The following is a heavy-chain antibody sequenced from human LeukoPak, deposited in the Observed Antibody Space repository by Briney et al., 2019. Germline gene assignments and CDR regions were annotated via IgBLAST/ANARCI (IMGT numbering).Heavy chain of an antibody. Sequence: SETLSLTCSVSGDSVSRSDSYWDWIRQPPGKGLEWIGTIYYSGRTYYSPSLKSRVTMSVDPSNDQFSLNLRSVTAADTAVYYCARRRYYDGSGYLEWGQGTLLSVSS. J-gene: IGHJ1*01. V-gene: IGHV4-39*01. CDR3: ARRRYYDGSGYLE. CDR1: GDSVSRSDSY. D-gene: IGHD3-22*01. CDR2: IYYSGRT.